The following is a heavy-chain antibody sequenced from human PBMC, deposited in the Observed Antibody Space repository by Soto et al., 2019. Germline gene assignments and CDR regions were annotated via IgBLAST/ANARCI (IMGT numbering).Heavy chain of an antibody. CDR3: ARHAEHSSDTDTVTGFWFDP. Sequence: SETLSLTCTVSGGSISSSSYYWGWIRQPPGKGLEWIGSIYYSGSTYYNPSLKSRVTISVDTSKNQFSLKLSSVTAADTAVYYCARHAEHSSDTDTVTGFWFDPWGQGTLVTVSS. D-gene: IGHD4-4*01. V-gene: IGHV4-39*01. J-gene: IGHJ5*02. CDR1: GGSISSSSYY. CDR2: IYYSGST.